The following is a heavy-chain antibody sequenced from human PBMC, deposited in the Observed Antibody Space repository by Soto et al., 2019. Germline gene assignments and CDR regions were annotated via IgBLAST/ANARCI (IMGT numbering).Heavy chain of an antibody. Sequence: PWGSLRLSCAASGFTFINYPIICFRHAPCKWLEWVSGISGSGETPYYADSVKGRLTISRDNYKNMLYLQMNSLRAEDTAVYYCAKDRRITMVRGVLRAFDSWGQGNLVTVSS. J-gene: IGHJ4*01. CDR3: AKDRRITMVRGVLRAFDS. CDR2: ISGSGETP. CDR1: GFTFINYP. V-gene: IGHV3-23*01. D-gene: IGHD3-10*01.